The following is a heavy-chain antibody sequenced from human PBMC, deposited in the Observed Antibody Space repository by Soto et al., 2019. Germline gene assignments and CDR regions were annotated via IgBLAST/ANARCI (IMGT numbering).Heavy chain of an antibody. CDR3: TRGPGPSGVLSGGHYYYYMDV. CDR1: GFTFGDYA. V-gene: IGHV3-49*03. Sequence: GGSLRLSCTASGFTFGDYAMSWFRQAPGKGLEWVGFIRSKAYGGTTEYAASVKGRFTISRDDSKSIAYLQMNSLKTEDTAVYYCTRGPGPSGVLSGGHYYYYMDVWGKGTTVTVSS. CDR2: IRSKAYGGTT. D-gene: IGHD3-10*01. J-gene: IGHJ6*03.